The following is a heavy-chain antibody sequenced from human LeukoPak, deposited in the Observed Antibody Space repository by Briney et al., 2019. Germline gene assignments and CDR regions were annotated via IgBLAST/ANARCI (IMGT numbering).Heavy chain of an antibody. V-gene: IGHV3-23*01. CDR2: VSGSGERT. CDR3: AKGEGISAGCYHDVFDI. CDR1: GFTFSSYA. J-gene: IGHJ3*02. Sequence: PGGSLRLSCAASGFTFSSYAMSWVRQAPGKGLEWVSGVSGSGERTYHADSVKGRFTISRDNSKNTLYLQMNSLRAEDTAIYHCAKGEGISAGCYHDVFDIWSQGTLVTVSS. D-gene: IGHD2-15*01.